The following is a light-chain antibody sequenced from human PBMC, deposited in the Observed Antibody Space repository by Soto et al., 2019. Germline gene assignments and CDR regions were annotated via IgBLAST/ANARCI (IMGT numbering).Light chain of an antibody. J-gene: IGLJ2*01. V-gene: IGLV1-40*01. Sequence: QSVLTQPPSVSGAPGQRVTISCTGSSSNIGAGYDVHWYQQLPGTAPKLLFYGNSNRPSGVPDRFSGSKSGTSASLAITGLQAEDEADYYCQAYDSSLSGVVFGGGTKLNVL. CDR2: GNS. CDR3: QAYDSSLSGVV. CDR1: SSNIGAGYD.